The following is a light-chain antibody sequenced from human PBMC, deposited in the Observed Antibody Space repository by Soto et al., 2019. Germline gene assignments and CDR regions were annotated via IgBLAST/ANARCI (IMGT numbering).Light chain of an antibody. J-gene: IGLJ2*01. CDR1: SSDVGGYNY. V-gene: IGLV2-8*01. CDR2: EVS. Sequence: QSALTQPPSASGSPGQSVTISCTGTSSDVGGYNYVSWYQQHPGKAPKLMIYEVSKRPSGVPDRFSGSKSGNTASLTVSGLQAEDEADYNSSADAGSKNFVVFGGGTKLTVL. CDR3: SADAGSKNFVV.